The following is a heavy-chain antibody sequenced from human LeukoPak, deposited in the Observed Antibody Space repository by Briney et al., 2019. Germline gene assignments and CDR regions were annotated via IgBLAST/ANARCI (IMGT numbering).Heavy chain of an antibody. J-gene: IGHJ5*02. Sequence: PGGSLRLSCAASGFTFSSYSMNWVRQAPGKGLEWVSSISSSSSYIYYADSVKGRFTISRDNAKNSLYLQMNSLRAEDTAVYYCARVATYSSSWYDWFDPWGQGTLVTVSS. V-gene: IGHV3-21*01. D-gene: IGHD6-13*01. CDR1: GFTFSSYS. CDR3: ARVATYSSSWYDWFDP. CDR2: ISSSSSYI.